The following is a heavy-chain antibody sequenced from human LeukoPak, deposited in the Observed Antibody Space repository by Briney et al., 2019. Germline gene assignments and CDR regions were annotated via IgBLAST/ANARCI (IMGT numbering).Heavy chain of an antibody. V-gene: IGHV3-7*01. CDR2: IKEDGSEK. D-gene: IGHD3-10*01. Sequence: GGSLRLSCAASGFTFSFYWMSWVRQAPGKGLEWVANIKEDGSEKYYVDSVKGRFTISRDNAKNSQYLQMTSLRAEDTALYYCARDTHLSYAAGFDCWGQGTLVTVSS. CDR3: ARDTHLSYAAGFDC. J-gene: IGHJ4*02. CDR1: GFTFSFYW.